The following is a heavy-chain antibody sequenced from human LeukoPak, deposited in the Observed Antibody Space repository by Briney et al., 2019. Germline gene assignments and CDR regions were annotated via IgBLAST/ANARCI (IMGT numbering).Heavy chain of an antibody. Sequence: GESLRLSCAASGFTFSRYWIHWVRQAPGKGLEWVSRINPDGSTTTYADSVKGRFTISRGNVKNTVYLQMNSLRVEDTAVYYCARVLSGSWDWFDPWGQGTLVTVSS. CDR3: ARVLSGSWDWFDP. CDR2: INPDGSTT. CDR1: GFTFSRYW. D-gene: IGHD3-22*01. V-gene: IGHV3-74*01. J-gene: IGHJ5*02.